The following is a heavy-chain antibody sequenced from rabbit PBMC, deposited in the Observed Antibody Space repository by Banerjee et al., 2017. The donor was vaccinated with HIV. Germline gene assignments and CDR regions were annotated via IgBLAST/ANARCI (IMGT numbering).Heavy chain of an antibody. CDR2: IYVDDGST. Sequence: QQQLEESGGGLVQPEGSLTLTCKASGFDFSYNAMCWVRQAPGKGPEWIACIYVDDGSTFYASWVNGRFSISRSPSLNTVTLQMTSLTAADTATYFCARGGPTTTYPYGGMDLWGPGTLVTVS. V-gene: IGHV1S47*01. D-gene: IGHD7-1*01. CDR1: GFDFSYNA. J-gene: IGHJ6*01. CDR3: ARGGPTTTYPYGGMDL.